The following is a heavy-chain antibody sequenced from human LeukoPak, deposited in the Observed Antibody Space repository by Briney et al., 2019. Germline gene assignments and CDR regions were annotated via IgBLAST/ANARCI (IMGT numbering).Heavy chain of an antibody. CDR2: IIPILGIA. CDR3: GRSPRGGYSDY. CDR1: GGTFSSYA. Sequence: SAKVSCTGSGGTFSSYAISWVRQAPGQGLEWMGRIIPILGIANYAERLEGGVTITAEKSTNTAYMKMSSQKPEDTAVYYCGRSPRGGYSDYWGQGTLVTVSS. V-gene: IGHV1-69*04. J-gene: IGHJ4*02. D-gene: IGHD3-16*01.